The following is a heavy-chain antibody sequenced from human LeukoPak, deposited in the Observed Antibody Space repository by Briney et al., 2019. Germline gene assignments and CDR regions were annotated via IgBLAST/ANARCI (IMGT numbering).Heavy chain of an antibody. CDR3: ARAGDSSGYRSQDAFDI. D-gene: IGHD3-22*01. CDR1: GYTFTSYV. J-gene: IGHJ3*02. CDR2: INAGNGNT. Sequence: GASVKVSCKASGYTFTSYVLHWVRQAPGQRPEWMGWINAGNGNTIYSQKFQGRVSITRDTSASTAYMELSGLRSDDTAVYYCARAGDSSGYRSQDAFDIWGQGTMVTVSS. V-gene: IGHV1-3*01.